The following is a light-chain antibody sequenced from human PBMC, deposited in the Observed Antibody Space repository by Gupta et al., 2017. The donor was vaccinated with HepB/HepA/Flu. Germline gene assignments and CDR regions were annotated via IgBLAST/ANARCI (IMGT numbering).Light chain of an antibody. CDR3: QSYDSSLGGYV. CDR1: SSNIMAGYD. V-gene: IGLV1-40*01. J-gene: IGLJ1*01. Sequence: QSVLTPPPPVYGATGTRVTIYCTGSSSNIMAGYDVHWYQQLPGTAPKLLIYGHSHRPSGVPDRFSGSKSGTSASLAITGLQAEDEADYYCQSYDSSLGGYVFGTGTKVTVL. CDR2: GHS.